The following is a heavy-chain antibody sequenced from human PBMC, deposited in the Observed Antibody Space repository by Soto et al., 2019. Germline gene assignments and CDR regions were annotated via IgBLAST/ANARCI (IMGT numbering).Heavy chain of an antibody. CDR3: ARALSEVRVPAAMIRGGFDY. V-gene: IGHV1-8*01. J-gene: IGHJ4*02. CDR2: MNPNSGNT. Sequence: ASVKVSCKASGYTFTSYDINWVRQATGQGLEWMGWMNPNSGNTGYAQKFQGRVTMTRNTSISTAYMELSSLRSEDTAVYYCARALSEVRVPAAMIRGGFDYWGQGTLVTVSS. D-gene: IGHD2-2*01. CDR1: GYTFTSYD.